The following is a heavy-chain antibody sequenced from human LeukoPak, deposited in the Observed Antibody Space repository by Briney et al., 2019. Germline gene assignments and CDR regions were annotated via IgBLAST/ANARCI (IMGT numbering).Heavy chain of an antibody. V-gene: IGHV4-59*08. CDR1: GGSISSYY. CDR2: IYYSGST. D-gene: IGHD7-27*01. J-gene: IGHJ4*02. Sequence: SETLSLTCTVSGGSISSYYWSWIRQPPGKGLEWIGYIYYSGSTNYNPPFKSRVTISVDTSKNQFSLKLSSVTAADTAVYYCARHRLGLPRLVIDYWGQGTLVTVSS. CDR3: ARHRLGLPRLVIDY.